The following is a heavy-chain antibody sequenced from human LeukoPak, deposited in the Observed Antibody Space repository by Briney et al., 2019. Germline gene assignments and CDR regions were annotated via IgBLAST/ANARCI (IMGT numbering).Heavy chain of an antibody. Sequence: GGSLRLSCAASGFTFSNAWMNWVRQAPGKGLEWVGRIKSKTDGGTTDYAAPVKGRFTISRDDSKNTLYLQMNSLKTEDTAVYYCTTEYYYDSSGYDPPHFDYWGQGTLVTVSS. CDR1: GFTFSNAW. D-gene: IGHD3-22*01. CDR3: TTEYYYDSSGYDPPHFDY. CDR2: IKSKTDGGTT. V-gene: IGHV3-15*07. J-gene: IGHJ4*02.